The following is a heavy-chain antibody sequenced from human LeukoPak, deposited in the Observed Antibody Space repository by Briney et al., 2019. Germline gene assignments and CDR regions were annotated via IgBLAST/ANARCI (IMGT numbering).Heavy chain of an antibody. V-gene: IGHV4-30-2*01. CDR2: IYHSGST. CDR3: ARDKYSSGVFDY. CDR1: GGSISSGGYY. J-gene: IGHJ4*02. D-gene: IGHD6-25*01. Sequence: PSETLSLTCTVSGGSISSGGYYWSWIRQPPGKGLEWIGYIYHSGSTYYNPSLKSRVTISVDTSKNQFSLKLSSVTAADTAVYYCARDKYSSGVFDYWGQGTLVTVSS.